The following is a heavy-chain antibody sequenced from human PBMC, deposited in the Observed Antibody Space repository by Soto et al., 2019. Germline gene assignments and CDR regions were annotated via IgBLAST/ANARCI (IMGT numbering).Heavy chain of an antibody. Sequence: KGLEWVAVISYDGSNKYYADSVQFRFTISRDNSKHTLYLQMNSLRAEDTAVYYCAKEACLFFFQAEDGIRDVRSVSAFLLNRSSDL. CDR3: AKEACLFFFQAEDGIRDVRSVSAFLLNRSSDL. D-gene: IGHD3-10*02. V-gene: IGHV3-30*18. J-gene: IGHJ2*01. CDR2: ISYDGSNK.